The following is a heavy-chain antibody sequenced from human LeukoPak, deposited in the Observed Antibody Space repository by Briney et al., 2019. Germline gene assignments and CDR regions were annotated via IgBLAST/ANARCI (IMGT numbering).Heavy chain of an antibody. V-gene: IGHV1-2*02. Sequence: GASVTFSCTSSGYTFTCYYMHWVRQAPGQGLEWMGWINPNGGGTNYAQKFQGRVTVTTDTSISTAYMELGGLRYDDAAVYYCARVSSSGDYYDNWGQGTLVTVSS. CDR3: ARVSSSGDYYDN. D-gene: IGHD3-10*01. CDR1: GYTFTCYY. CDR2: INPNGGGT. J-gene: IGHJ4*02.